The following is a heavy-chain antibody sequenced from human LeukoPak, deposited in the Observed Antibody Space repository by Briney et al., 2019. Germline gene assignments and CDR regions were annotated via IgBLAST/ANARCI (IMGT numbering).Heavy chain of an antibody. CDR2: ISGSGGST. D-gene: IGHD6-6*01. V-gene: IGHV3-23*01. CDR1: GFTFRSYA. CDR3: AKDLVASEYPRCYCGMDV. J-gene: IGHJ6*02. Sequence: GGSLRLSCAASGFTFRSYAMSWVRQAPGKGLEWVSAISGSGGSTYYADSVKGRFTISRDNSKNTLYLQMNSLRAEDTAVYYCAKDLVASEYPRCYCGMDVWGQGTTVTVSS.